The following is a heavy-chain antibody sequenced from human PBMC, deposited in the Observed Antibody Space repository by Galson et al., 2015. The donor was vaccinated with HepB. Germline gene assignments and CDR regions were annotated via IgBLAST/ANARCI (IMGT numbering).Heavy chain of an antibody. CDR1: GGSFSGYY. V-gene: IGHV4-34*01. J-gene: IGHJ4*03. CDR3: ARGPPEVVAATLFDY. CDR2: INHSGST. Sequence: SETLSLTCAVYGGSFSGYYWSWIRQPPGKGLEWIGEINHSGSTNYNPSLKSRVTISVDTSKNQFSLKLSSVTAADTAVYYCARGPPEVVAATLFDYWGQGTTVTVSS. D-gene: IGHD2-15*01.